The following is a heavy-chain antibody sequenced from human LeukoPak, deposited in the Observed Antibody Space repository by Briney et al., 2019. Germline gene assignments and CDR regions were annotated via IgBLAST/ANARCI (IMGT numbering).Heavy chain of an antibody. V-gene: IGHV3-30-3*01. Sequence: PGGSLRLSCAASGFTFSSYAMHWVRQAPGKGLEWVAVISYDGSNKYYADSVKGRFTISRDDAKNSLFLQMNSLRAEDTAMYYCASWPTGTTFFDYWGQGTLVTVSS. D-gene: IGHD1-1*01. CDR2: ISYDGSNK. J-gene: IGHJ4*02. CDR1: GFTFSSYA. CDR3: ASWPTGTTFFDY.